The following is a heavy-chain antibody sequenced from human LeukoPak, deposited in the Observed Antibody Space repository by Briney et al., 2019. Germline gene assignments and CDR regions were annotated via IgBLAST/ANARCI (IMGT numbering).Heavy chain of an antibody. V-gene: IGHV3-7*03. J-gene: IGHJ6*02. CDR2: IKQDGGER. D-gene: IGHD3-16*01. Sequence: GGSLRLSCAASGFSFSNYWMTWVRQVPGKGLEWVATIKQDGGERYYVDSVEGRFTISRDNGKTSVYLQMNSLRADDTAVYYCARSRAAVVMGELIPSFYHGMDVWGQGTTVTVSS. CDR3: ARSRAAVVMGELIPSFYHGMDV. CDR1: GFSFSNYW.